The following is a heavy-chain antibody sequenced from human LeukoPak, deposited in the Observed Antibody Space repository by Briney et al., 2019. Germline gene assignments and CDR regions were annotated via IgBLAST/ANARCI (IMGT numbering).Heavy chain of an antibody. CDR3: ARKGSQWDILVDY. J-gene: IGHJ4*02. V-gene: IGHV3-21*01. D-gene: IGHD1-26*01. CDR2: ISSTSSYI. CDR1: GFTFSSHS. Sequence: GGPLSLSCAAPGFTFSSHSLTGVPRPPGRGRNWVSSISSTSSYIYYADSVKGRFTISRDNAKNSLDLQMTGLRAEDTAVYYCARKGSQWDILVDYWGQGVMVTVSS.